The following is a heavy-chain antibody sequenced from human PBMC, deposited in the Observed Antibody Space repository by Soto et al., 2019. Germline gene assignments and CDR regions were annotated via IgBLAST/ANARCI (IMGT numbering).Heavy chain of an antibody. J-gene: IGHJ4*02. D-gene: IGHD3-22*01. CDR2: ISGSGGST. CDR3: AKDLGRSGYYIDY. V-gene: IGHV3-23*01. CDR1: GFTFSSYA. Sequence: GGSLSLSCAASGFTFSSYAMSWVRQAPGKGLEWVSAISGSGGSTYYADSVKGRFTISRDNSKNTLYLQMNSLRAEDTAVYYCAKDLGRSGYYIDYWGQGTLVTVSS.